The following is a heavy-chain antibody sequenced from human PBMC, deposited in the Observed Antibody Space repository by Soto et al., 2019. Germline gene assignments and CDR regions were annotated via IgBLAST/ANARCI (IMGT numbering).Heavy chain of an antibody. CDR1: GGSLSGYY. D-gene: IGHD3-22*01. Sequence: SETLSLTCGVYGGSLSGYYWTWIRQPPGKGLEWIGEINPSGGTKYNPSLKSRVSISVDTSKNHFSLKLSSVTAADTAVYYCARDYPDSSGYYVYNYWGQGILVTVS. J-gene: IGHJ4*02. CDR3: ARDYPDSSGYYVYNY. V-gene: IGHV4-34*01. CDR2: INPSGGT.